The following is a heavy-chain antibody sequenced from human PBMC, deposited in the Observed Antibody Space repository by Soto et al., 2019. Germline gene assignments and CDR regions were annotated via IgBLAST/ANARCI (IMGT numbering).Heavy chain of an antibody. CDR3: ARCPLNYSGYDPYYFDY. J-gene: IGHJ4*02. D-gene: IGHD5-12*01. Sequence: SETLSLTCTFSGGSISSYYWSWILQPPGKGLEWIGYIYYSGSTNYNPSLKSRVTISVDTSNNQFSLKLSSVTAADTAVYCCARCPLNYSGYDPYYFDYWGQGTLVTVSS. V-gene: IGHV4-59*01. CDR1: GGSISSYY. CDR2: IYYSGST.